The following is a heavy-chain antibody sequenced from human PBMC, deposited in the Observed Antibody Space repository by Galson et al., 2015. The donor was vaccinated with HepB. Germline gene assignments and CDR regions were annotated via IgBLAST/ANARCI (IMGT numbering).Heavy chain of an antibody. Sequence: SLRLSCAASGRTFSNHPMHWVRQAPVKGLEWVALISYDGSNKYYADSVKGRFTISRDNSKKTLYLQMSGLRADDTAVYFCTTGSAAGRDYWGQGTLVIVSS. D-gene: IGHD1-14*01. CDR3: TTGSAAGRDY. V-gene: IGHV3-30*14. J-gene: IGHJ4*02. CDR1: GRTFSNHP. CDR2: ISYDGSNK.